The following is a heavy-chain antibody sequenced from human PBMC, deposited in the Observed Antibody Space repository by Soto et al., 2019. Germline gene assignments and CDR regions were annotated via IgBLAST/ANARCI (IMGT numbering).Heavy chain of an antibody. Sequence: PGGSLRISCAASGFTFSSYAMSWVRQAPGKGLEWVSAISGSGGSTYYADSVKGRFTISRDNSKNTLYLQMNSLRAEDTAVYYCAKDRGGIVASDILRYHYATDVRDPATTLTVFS. V-gene: IGHV3-23*01. J-gene: IGHJ6*02. CDR3: AKDRGGIVASDILRYHYATDV. D-gene: IGHD3-22*01. CDR1: GFTFSSYA. CDR2: ISGSGGST.